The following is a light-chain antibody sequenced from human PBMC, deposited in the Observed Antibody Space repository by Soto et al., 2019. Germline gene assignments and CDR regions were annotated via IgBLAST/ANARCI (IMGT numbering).Light chain of an antibody. CDR3: QHYESYPT. Sequence: EIQMTQSPSTLSAFVGDRVTLTCRASQSINSWLAWYQQKPGKAPKLLIYKASSLQSGVPTRFSGRGSGTDFTLTISILQPDYFATYCRQHYESYPTFCQGTLLEIK. J-gene: IGKJ5*01. CDR2: KAS. V-gene: IGKV1-5*03. CDR1: QSINSW.